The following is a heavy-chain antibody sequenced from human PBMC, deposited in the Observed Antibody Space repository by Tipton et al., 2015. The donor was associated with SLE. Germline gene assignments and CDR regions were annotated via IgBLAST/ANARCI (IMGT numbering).Heavy chain of an antibody. V-gene: IGHV4-59*01. CDR1: GGSIRSYY. CDR2: IYYSGIT. Sequence: TLSLTCTVSGGSIRSYYWNWIRQPPGKGLEWIGYIYYSGITNYNSSFNSRATISADTSKNQFSLRLRSVTASDTAFYYCARGTPFMEWERNWFDPWGQGTLVIAST. CDR3: ARGTPFMEWERNWFDP. J-gene: IGHJ5*02. D-gene: IGHD3-3*01.